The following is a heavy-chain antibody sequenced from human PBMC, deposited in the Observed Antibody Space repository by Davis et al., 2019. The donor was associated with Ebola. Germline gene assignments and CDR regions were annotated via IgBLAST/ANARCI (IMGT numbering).Heavy chain of an antibody. CDR3: ARAGRSSSSQTHYYYYGMDV. Sequence: MPGGSLRLSCAASGFTFSSYSMNWVRQAPGKGLEWIGEINHSGSTNYNPSLKSRVTISVDTSKNQFSLKLSSVTAADTAVYYCARAGRSSSSQTHYYYYGMDVWGQGTTVTVSS. CDR1: GFTFSSYS. D-gene: IGHD6-6*01. J-gene: IGHJ6*02. CDR2: INHSGST. V-gene: IGHV4-34*01.